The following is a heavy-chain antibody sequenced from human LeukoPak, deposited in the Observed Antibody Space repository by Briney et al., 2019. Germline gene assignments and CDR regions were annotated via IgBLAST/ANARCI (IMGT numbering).Heavy chain of an antibody. J-gene: IGHJ3*02. Sequence: TSETLSLTCTVSGVSISKTDHHWVWIRQTPGKGLEWVGAISSTGNSFYNPSLKGRVSISLDTSKNMFSLKVTSVTAADTAVYYCARVARIAGAFDIWGQGTMVTVSS. V-gene: IGHV4-39*07. D-gene: IGHD6-13*01. CDR2: ISSTGNS. CDR1: GVSISKTDHH. CDR3: ARVARIAGAFDI.